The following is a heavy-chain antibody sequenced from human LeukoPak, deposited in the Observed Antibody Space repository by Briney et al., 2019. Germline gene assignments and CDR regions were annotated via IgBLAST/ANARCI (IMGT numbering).Heavy chain of an antibody. CDR2: IWSDGYNK. CDR1: GFTPSSSG. D-gene: IGHD3-22*01. J-gene: IGHJ4*02. CDR3: ARGDNYYDSSGYHS. Sequence: GGSLRLSCAASGFTPSSSGMHWVRQAPGKGLEWVAVIWSDGYNKYYADSVKGRFTISRDDSKNTLYLQMNSLRGEDTAVYYCARGDNYYDSSGYHSWGQGTLVTVSS. V-gene: IGHV3-33*01.